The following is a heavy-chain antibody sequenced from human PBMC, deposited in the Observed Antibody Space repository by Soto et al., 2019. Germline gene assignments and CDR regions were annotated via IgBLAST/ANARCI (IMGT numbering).Heavy chain of an antibody. V-gene: IGHV4-34*01. Sequence: PSETLSLTCAVYGGSFSGYYWSWIRQPPGKGLEWIGEINHSGSTNYNPSLKSRVTISVDTSKNQFSLKLSSVTAADTAVYYCARFYYGSGSYSYYYYYYGMDVWGQGTTVTVSS. J-gene: IGHJ6*02. D-gene: IGHD3-10*01. CDR1: GGSFSGYY. CDR3: ARFYYGSGSYSYYYYYYGMDV. CDR2: INHSGST.